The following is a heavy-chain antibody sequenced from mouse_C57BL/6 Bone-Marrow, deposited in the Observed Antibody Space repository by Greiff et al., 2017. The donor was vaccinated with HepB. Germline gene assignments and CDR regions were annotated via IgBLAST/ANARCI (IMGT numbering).Heavy chain of an antibody. CDR1: GYAFSSYW. CDR2: IYPGDGDT. V-gene: IGHV1-80*01. J-gene: IGHJ1*03. Sequence: VKLMESGAELVKPGASVKISCKASGYAFSSYWMNWVKQRPGKGLEWIGQIYPGDGDTNYNGKFKGKATLTADKSSSTAYMQLSSLTSEDSAVYFCARTGDGSSYWYFDVWGTGTTVTVSS. D-gene: IGHD1-1*01. CDR3: ARTGDGSSYWYFDV.